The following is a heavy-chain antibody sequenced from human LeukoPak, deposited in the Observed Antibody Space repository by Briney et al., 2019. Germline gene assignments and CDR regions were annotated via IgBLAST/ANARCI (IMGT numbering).Heavy chain of an antibody. CDR1: GYTFTGYY. D-gene: IGHD1-26*01. V-gene: IGHV1-2*02. CDR2: INPNSGGT. CDR3: ARGKRAAGSYPFDY. J-gene: IGHJ4*02. Sequence: ASVKVSCKASGYTFTGYYIHWVRQAPGQGLEWMGWINPNSGGTNYAQKFQGRVTMTRDTSISTAYMELSRLRSDDTAVYYCARGKRAAGSYPFDYWGQGTLVTVSS.